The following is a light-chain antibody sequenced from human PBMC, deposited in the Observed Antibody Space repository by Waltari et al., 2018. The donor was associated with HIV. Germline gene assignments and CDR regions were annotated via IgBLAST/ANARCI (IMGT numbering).Light chain of an antibody. CDR1: QSVFSSSNYKNY. J-gene: IGKJ2*01. Sequence: DIVMTQSPDSLAVSLGERATINCQSSQSVFSSSNYKNYLAWYQQKPGQPPKLLIYWASTRESGVPDRFSGSGSGTDFTLTISSLQAEDVAVYSCQQYYSTPMYTFGQGTKLGIK. CDR3: QQYYSTPMYT. CDR2: WAS. V-gene: IGKV4-1*01.